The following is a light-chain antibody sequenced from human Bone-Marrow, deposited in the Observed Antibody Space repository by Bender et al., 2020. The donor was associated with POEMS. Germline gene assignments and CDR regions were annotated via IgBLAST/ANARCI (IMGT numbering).Light chain of an antibody. J-gene: IGLJ1*01. CDR2: EVN. V-gene: IGLV2-8*01. Sequence: SVLTQPPSVSGAPGQTVTISCTGTSSDVGGHDYVSWYQQHPGKPPKLTISEVNKRPSGVPERFSGSKSGNTASLTVSGLQAEDEADYFCCSYAGSNVYVFGTGTKVTVL. CDR1: SSDVGGHDY. CDR3: CSYAGSNVYV.